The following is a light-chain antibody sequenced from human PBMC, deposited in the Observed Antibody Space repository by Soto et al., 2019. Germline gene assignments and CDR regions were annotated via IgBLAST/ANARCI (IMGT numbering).Light chain of an antibody. J-gene: IGKJ1*01. CDR2: LGS. Sequence: DSVMTPFPLSLSVTPGEPASISCRSSQSLLHSDGYNYLVWYVQKPGQSPQLLIYLGSNRASGVPDRFSGSGSGTDFTLKISRVEAEDVGVYYCMQALQIRVEFGQGTKVEIK. CDR1: QSLLHSDGYNY. V-gene: IGKV2-28*01. CDR3: MQALQIRVE.